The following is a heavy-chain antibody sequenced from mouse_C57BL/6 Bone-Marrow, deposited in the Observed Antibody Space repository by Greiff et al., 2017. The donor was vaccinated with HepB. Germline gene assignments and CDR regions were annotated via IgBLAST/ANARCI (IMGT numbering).Heavy chain of an antibody. Sequence: QVQLQQPGAELVMPGASVKLSCKASGYTFTSYWMHWVKQRPGQGLEWIGEIDPSDSYTNYNQKFKGKSTLTVDKSSSTAYMQLSSLTSEDSAVYYCARRGDSFDYGGQGTTLTVSS. J-gene: IGHJ2*01. V-gene: IGHV1-69*01. CDR2: IDPSDSYT. CDR3: ARRGDSFDY. CDR1: GYTFTSYW.